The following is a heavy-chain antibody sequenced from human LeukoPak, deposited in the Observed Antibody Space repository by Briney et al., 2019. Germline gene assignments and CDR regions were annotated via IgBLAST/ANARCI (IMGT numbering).Heavy chain of an antibody. Sequence: GGSLRLSCAASGFTFSSYSMTWVRQAPGKGLELVSSISSSSSYIYYADSVKGRFTISRDNAKNSLYLQMNSLRAEDTAVYYCARTVAGPVDYWGQGTLVTVSS. D-gene: IGHD6-19*01. CDR3: ARTVAGPVDY. CDR1: GFTFSSYS. V-gene: IGHV3-21*01. J-gene: IGHJ4*02. CDR2: ISSSSSYI.